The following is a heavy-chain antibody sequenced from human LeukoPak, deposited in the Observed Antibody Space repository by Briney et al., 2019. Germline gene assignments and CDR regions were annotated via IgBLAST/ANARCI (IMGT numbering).Heavy chain of an antibody. Sequence: GRSLRLSCEASGFTFSSYGMYWVRQAPGKGLEWVAVIWHDGSSKYYADSVKGRFTISRDNSKNTLYLQMSSLRDDDTAVYYCVREGPGDRRQFDYWGQGTPVTVSA. D-gene: IGHD7-27*01. CDR2: IWHDGSSK. CDR1: GFTFSSYG. J-gene: IGHJ4*02. V-gene: IGHV3-33*08. CDR3: VREGPGDRRQFDY.